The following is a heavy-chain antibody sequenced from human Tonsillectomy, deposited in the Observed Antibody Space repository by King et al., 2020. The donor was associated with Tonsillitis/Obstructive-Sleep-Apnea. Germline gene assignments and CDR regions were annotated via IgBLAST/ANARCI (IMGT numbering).Heavy chain of an antibody. J-gene: IGHJ4*02. CDR3: ARDSIVVVPEYYFDY. D-gene: IGHD2-2*01. Sequence: VQLVESGGGVVQPGRSLRLSCAASGFTFSSYGMHWVRQAPGKGLEWVAVIWYDGSNKYYADSVKGRFTISRDNSKNTLYLQMNSLRAEDTAVYYCARDSIVVVPEYYFDYWGQGTLVTVSS. CDR2: IWYDGSNK. CDR1: GFTFSSYG. V-gene: IGHV3-33*01.